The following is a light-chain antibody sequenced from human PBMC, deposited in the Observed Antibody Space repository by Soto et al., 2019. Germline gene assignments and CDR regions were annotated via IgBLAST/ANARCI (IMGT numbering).Light chain of an antibody. J-gene: IGKJ2*01. CDR2: WAS. CDR3: HQYYSTRLYT. Sequence: DIVLTQSPDSLAVSLGERATINCKSSQSVFYSSNNKNYLAWYQQKPGQPPKLLIYWASTRESGVPDRFSGSGSGTDFTLTISSLQAEDVAVYYCHQYYSTRLYTFGQGTKLEIK. CDR1: QSVFYSSNNKNY. V-gene: IGKV4-1*01.